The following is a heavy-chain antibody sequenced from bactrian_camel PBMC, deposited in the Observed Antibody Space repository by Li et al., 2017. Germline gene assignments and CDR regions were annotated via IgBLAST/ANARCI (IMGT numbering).Heavy chain of an antibody. V-gene: IGHV3S53*01. D-gene: IGHD1*01. CDR2: MNTEGLR. Sequence: HVQLVESGGGSVQAGGSLTLSCSASTPVACMGWFRQVPGKDPEEVALMNTEGLRRYSPSVEGRFTISRGSADNTLSLEMTSLTPEDSAMYYCAADGDRYQCYWQSVTKYKILAQGTQVTVS. CDR1: TPVAC. J-gene: IGHJ4*01.